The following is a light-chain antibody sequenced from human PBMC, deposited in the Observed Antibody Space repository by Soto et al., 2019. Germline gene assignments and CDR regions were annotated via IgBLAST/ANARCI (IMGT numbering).Light chain of an antibody. CDR2: DTS. V-gene: IGKV3-15*01. J-gene: IGKJ5*01. Sequence: ETVITHSPGTLSVSLCERATLSFSASQSVSIHLAWYQQKPGQAPRLLIYDTSTRATGIPARFSGSGSGTEFTLTISSLQSEDFAVYYCQQYSNWPPITFGQGTRLEIK. CDR1: QSVSIH. CDR3: QQYSNWPPIT.